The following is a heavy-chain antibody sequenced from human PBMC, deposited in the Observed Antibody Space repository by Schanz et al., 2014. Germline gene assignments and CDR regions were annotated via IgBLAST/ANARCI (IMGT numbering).Heavy chain of an antibody. CDR3: AKAADWPVTRFDP. CDR1: GFTFGDYA. V-gene: IGHV3-23*01. D-gene: IGHD3-9*01. CDR2: ISASGGDT. Sequence: EVQLLESGGGLVQPGGSLRLSCAASGFTFGDYAMTWVRQAPGKGLEWLSVISASGGDTYYADSVKGRFTISRDNSKSTLYLQMNSLRAEDTAVYYCAKAADWPVTRFDPWGQGTLVTVSS. J-gene: IGHJ5*02.